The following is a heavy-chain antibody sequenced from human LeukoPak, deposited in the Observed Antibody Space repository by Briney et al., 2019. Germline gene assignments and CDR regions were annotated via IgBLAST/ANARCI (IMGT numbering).Heavy chain of an antibody. CDR2: IYYSGST. J-gene: IGHJ6*03. CDR3: ARGRVRGLSYYYYYMDV. Sequence: NPSETLSLTCTVSGGSISSYYWSWIRQPPGKGLEWIGYIYYSGSTNHNPSLKSRFTISVDKSKNQFSLKLSSVTAADTAVYYCARGRVRGLSYYYYYMDVWGKGTTVTVSS. CDR1: GGSISSYY. V-gene: IGHV4-59*01. D-gene: IGHD3-10*01.